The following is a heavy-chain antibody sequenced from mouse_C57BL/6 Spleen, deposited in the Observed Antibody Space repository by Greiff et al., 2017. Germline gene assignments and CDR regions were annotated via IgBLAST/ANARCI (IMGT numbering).Heavy chain of an antibody. CDR3: AFYGSSWIAY. CDR2: IYPGSGNT. Sequence: QVQLKQSGPELVKPGASVKISCKASGYSFTSYYIHWVKQRPGQGLEWIGWIYPGSGNTKYNEKFKGKATLTADTSSSTAYMQLSSLTSEDAAVYYCAFYGSSWIAYWGQGTLVTVSA. V-gene: IGHV1-66*01. D-gene: IGHD1-1*01. CDR1: GYSFTSYY. J-gene: IGHJ3*01.